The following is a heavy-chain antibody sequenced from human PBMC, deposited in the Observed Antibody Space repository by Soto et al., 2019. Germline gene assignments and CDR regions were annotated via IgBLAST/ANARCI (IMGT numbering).Heavy chain of an antibody. CDR1: GYTFNKYA. Sequence: ASVKVSCKASGYTFNKYAIHWVRQAPGQRLEWMGWINAGNGNTKYSQKFQGRVTFTRDTSASSAYMELSSLRSEDTAVYYCARGEGYCSGGTCYRWFDPWGQGTLVTVSS. CDR3: ARGEGYCSGGTCYRWFDP. D-gene: IGHD2-15*01. J-gene: IGHJ5*02. V-gene: IGHV1-3*01. CDR2: INAGNGNT.